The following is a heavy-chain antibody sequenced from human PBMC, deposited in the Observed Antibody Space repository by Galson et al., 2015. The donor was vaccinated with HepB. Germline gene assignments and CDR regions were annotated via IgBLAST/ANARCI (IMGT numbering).Heavy chain of an antibody. CDR2: ISSSSSYT. CDR3: ARRGTPVKQQLVYYYGMDV. J-gene: IGHJ6*02. D-gene: IGHD6-13*01. V-gene: IGHV3-11*03. Sequence: SLRLSCAASGFTFSDYYMSWIRQAPGKGLEWVSYISSSSSYTNYADSVKGRFTISRDNAKNSLYLQMNSLRAEDTAVYYCARRGTPVKQQLVYYYGMDVWGLGTTVTVSS. CDR1: GFTFSDYY.